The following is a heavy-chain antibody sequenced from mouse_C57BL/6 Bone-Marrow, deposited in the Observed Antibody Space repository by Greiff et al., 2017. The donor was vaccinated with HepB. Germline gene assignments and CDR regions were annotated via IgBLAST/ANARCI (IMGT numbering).Heavy chain of an antibody. D-gene: IGHD2-3*01. Sequence: EVQLVESGGGLVQPKGSLKLSCAASGFSFNTYAMNWVRQAPGKGLEWVARIRSKSNNYATYYADSVKDRFTISRDDSESMLYLQMNNLKTEDTAMYYCVSPIYRPVGWYFDVWGTGTTVTVSS. V-gene: IGHV10-1*01. CDR1: GFSFNTYA. CDR2: IRSKSNNYAT. J-gene: IGHJ1*03. CDR3: VSPIYRPVGWYFDV.